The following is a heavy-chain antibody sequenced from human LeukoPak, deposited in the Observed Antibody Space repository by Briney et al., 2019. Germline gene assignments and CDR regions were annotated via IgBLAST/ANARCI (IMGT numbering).Heavy chain of an antibody. D-gene: IGHD4-17*01. J-gene: IGHJ4*02. CDR2: IHHSGSS. CDR1: GYSISSGYY. V-gene: IGHV4-38-2*02. CDR3: ARAEYGEAPFDY. Sequence: SETLSLTCTVSGYSISSGYYWGWIRQPPGKGLEWIGSIHHSGSSYYNPSLKSRVTISADTSKNQFSLKLSSVTAADTAVFYCARAEYGEAPFDYWGQGTPVTVSS.